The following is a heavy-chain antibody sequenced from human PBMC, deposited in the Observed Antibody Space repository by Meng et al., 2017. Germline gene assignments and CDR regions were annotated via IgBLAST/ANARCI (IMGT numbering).Heavy chain of an antibody. CDR2: IKSKADGETA. CDR3: STGSGAF. V-gene: IGHV3-15*01. Sequence: VRRVESGVGLVKPGTSLGLSCAASGFTCKDAWMTWVRQAPGKGLEWVVRIKSKADGETADYAAPVQGRFTISTNDSITTVYLQMDSLSTEDTAVYYCSTGSGAFWGQGTLVTVSS. D-gene: IGHD7-27*01. CDR1: GFTCKDAW. J-gene: IGHJ4*02.